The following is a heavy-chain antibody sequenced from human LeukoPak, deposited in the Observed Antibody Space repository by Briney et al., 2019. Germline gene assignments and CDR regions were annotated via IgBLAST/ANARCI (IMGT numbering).Heavy chain of an antibody. Sequence: SETLSLTCAVYGGSFSGYYWSWIRQPPGKGLEWIGCIYYSGSTNYNPSLKSRVTISVDTSKNQFSLKLNSVTATDTAVYYCARGLWFGELTTPLDYWGQGTLVTVSS. CDR3: ARGLWFGELTTPLDY. CDR2: IYYSGST. D-gene: IGHD3-10*01. CDR1: GGSFSGYY. J-gene: IGHJ4*02. V-gene: IGHV4-59*01.